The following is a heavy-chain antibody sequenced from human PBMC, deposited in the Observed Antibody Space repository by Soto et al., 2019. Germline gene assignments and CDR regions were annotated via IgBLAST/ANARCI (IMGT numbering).Heavy chain of an antibody. V-gene: IGHV3-15*07. Sequence: EVHLVESGGALVQPGGSLRLSCAASGFSFSGAWMNWVRQAPGKGLEWVARIKHKNDGEGTDYAAPVKGRFTISRDVSVRTPSLPMANLKTEDTASYYCTTDLPSSCACANDVWGQGTVVTVSS. D-gene: IGHD2-2*01. CDR3: TTDLPSSCACANDV. CDR2: IKHKNDGEGT. J-gene: IGHJ4*02. CDR1: GFSFSGAW.